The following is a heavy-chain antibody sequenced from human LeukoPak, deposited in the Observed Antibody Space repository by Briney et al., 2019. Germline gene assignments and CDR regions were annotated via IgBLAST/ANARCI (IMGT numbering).Heavy chain of an antibody. J-gene: IGHJ6*02. CDR1: GGSISSGGYY. CDR2: IYYSGST. D-gene: IGHD6-13*01. Sequence: SETLSLTCTVSGGSISSGGYYWSWIRQHPGKGLEWIGYIYYSGSTYYNPSLKSRVTIPVDTSKNQFSLKLSSVTAADTAVYYCAREPKPTWIAAAGYYYGMDVWGQGTTVTVSS. CDR3: AREPKPTWIAAAGYYYGMDV. V-gene: IGHV4-31*03.